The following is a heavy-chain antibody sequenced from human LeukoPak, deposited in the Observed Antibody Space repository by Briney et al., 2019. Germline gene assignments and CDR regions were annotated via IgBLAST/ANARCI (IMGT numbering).Heavy chain of an antibody. J-gene: IGHJ6*03. CDR2: TSYDGSNK. Sequence: PGGSLRLSCAASGFTFSIYGMHWVRQAPGKGLEWVAVTSYDGSNKEYADSVKGRFTISRDNSKNTLYLQMNSLRAEDTAVYYCAKDYQYHYSGSTGVYYYYYMDVWGKGTTVTVSS. D-gene: IGHD3-10*01. V-gene: IGHV3-30*18. CDR3: AKDYQYHYSGSTGVYYYYYMDV. CDR1: GFTFSIYG.